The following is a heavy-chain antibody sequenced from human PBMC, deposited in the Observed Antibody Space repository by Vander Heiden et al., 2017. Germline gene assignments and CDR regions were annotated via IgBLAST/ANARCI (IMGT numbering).Heavy chain of an antibody. CDR3: AYRRVSGTNYFDY. CDR2: IYSNDDK. CDR1: GFSLSTSGLG. J-gene: IGHJ4*02. V-gene: IGHV2-5*01. Sequence: QITLKESGPTLVKPTQTLTLPCTFSGFSLSTSGLGVAWIRQPPGKALEWLAIIYSNDDKRYSPSLKSGLTITKDTSKNQVVLTLTNIDPVDTGTYHCAYRRVSGTNYFDYWGQGSLVTVSS. D-gene: IGHD1-1*01.